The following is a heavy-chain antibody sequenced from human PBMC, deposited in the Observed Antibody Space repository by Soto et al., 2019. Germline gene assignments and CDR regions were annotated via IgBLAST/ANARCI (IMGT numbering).Heavy chain of an antibody. V-gene: IGHV6-1*01. CDR1: GDSVSSNSAA. CDR3: ARQTYYYYSSGYYTIDY. CDR2: TYDRSKWYN. J-gene: IGHJ4*02. D-gene: IGHD3-22*01. Sequence: QVQLQQSGPGLVKPSQTLSLTCAISGDSVSSNSAAWNWIRQSPSRGLEWLGRTYDRSKWYNDYAVSVQRRLTINADTSKNQFELQLKSVTPEDTDVYYCARQTYYYYSSGYYTIDYWGQGTLVTVST.